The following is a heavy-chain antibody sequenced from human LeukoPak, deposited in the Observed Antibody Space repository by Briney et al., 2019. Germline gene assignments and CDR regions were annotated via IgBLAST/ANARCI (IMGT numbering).Heavy chain of an antibody. CDR1: GFTFNSYA. J-gene: IGHJ4*02. CDR3: AKLGYDDSSGYFDY. Sequence: PGGSLRLSCAPSGFTFNSYAISWVRQAPGRELDWVSAISGSGGSTYYADSVKARFTIARDNSKNTLYLQMNSLRAEDTAVYYCAKLGYDDSSGYFDYWGQGTLVTVSS. D-gene: IGHD3-22*01. V-gene: IGHV3-23*01. CDR2: ISGSGGST.